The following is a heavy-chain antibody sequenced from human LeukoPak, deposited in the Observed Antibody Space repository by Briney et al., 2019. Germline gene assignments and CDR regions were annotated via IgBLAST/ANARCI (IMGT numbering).Heavy chain of an antibody. CDR2: IWYDGSSK. V-gene: IGHV3-33*06. CDR1: GFIFSSYA. Sequence: GGSLRLSCAASGFIFSSYAMHWVRQAPGKGLEWVAVIWYDGSSKYYADSVKGRFTISRDNSKNTLYLQMNSLRAEDTAVYYCAKDWGDILTGFDYWGQGTLVTVSS. D-gene: IGHD3-9*01. J-gene: IGHJ4*02. CDR3: AKDWGDILTGFDY.